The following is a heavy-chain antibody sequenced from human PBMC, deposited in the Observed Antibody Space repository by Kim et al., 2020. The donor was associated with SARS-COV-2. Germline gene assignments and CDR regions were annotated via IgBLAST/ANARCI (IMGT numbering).Heavy chain of an antibody. D-gene: IGHD3-10*01. CDR2: INHSGST. Sequence: SETLSLTCAVYGGSFSGYYWSWIRQPPGKGLEWIGEINHSGSTNYNPYLKSRVTISVDTSKNQFSLKLSSVTAADTAVYYCARGSALTAMVRGVIMPLYNWFDPWGQGTLVTVSS. CDR3: ARGSALTAMVRGVIMPLYNWFDP. V-gene: IGHV4-34*01. J-gene: IGHJ5*02. CDR1: GGSFSGYY.